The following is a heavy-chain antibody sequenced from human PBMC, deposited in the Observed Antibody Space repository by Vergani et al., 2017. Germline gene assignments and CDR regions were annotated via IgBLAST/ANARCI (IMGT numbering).Heavy chain of an antibody. CDR2: IGKDGINT. J-gene: IGHJ4*02. CDR3: AKYVLDTTDGLPDS. D-gene: IGHD1-14*01. V-gene: IGHV3-30*02. Sequence: VQLLESGGSLKQPGGSVRLSCAASGFTFSTYAMHWIRQAPGKGLEWLAYIGKDGINTRYRDAVKGRFTVSRDNSKDILYLQMDSLRSEDTALYYCAKYVLDTTDGLPDSWGTGTLVIVSS. CDR1: GFTFSTYA.